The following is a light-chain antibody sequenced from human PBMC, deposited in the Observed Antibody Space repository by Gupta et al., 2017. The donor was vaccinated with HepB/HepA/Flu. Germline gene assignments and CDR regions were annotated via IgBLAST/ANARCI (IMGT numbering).Light chain of an antibody. Sequence: IDLTESTSSLPASVGDSVTITCRASQSISSYLNWYQQKPGKAPKLLIYAASSLQSGVPSRLCGSGSGTDFTLTISSLQPEEFATYYCRQSYRTAITFGQGTRLEIK. CDR1: QSISSY. CDR3: RQSYRTAIT. J-gene: IGKJ5*01. V-gene: IGKV1-39*01. CDR2: AAS.